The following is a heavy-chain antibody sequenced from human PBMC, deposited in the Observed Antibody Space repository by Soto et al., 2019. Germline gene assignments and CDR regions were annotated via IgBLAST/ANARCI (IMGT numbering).Heavy chain of an antibody. J-gene: IGHJ4*02. Sequence: EVQLLESGGGLVQPGGSLRLSCAASGFTFSSYAMSWVRQAPGKGLEWVSAISGSGGSTYYADSVKGRFTISRYNYKNTLYLQMNSLRAEDTAVYYCAKEQKDSSSWSELNYWGQGTLVTVSS. CDR1: GFTFSSYA. CDR3: AKEQKDSSSWSELNY. D-gene: IGHD6-13*01. V-gene: IGHV3-23*01. CDR2: ISGSGGST.